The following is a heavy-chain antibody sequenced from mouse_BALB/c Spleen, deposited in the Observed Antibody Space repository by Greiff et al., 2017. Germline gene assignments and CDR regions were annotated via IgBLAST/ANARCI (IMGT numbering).Heavy chain of an antibody. CDR2: FYPGSGSI. CDR1: GYTFTEYI. Sequence: VQLQQSGAGLVKPGASVKLSCKASGYTFTEYIIHWVKQRSGQGLEWIGWFYPGSGSIKYNEKFKDKATLTADKSSSTVYMALSRLTSEDSAVYFCARHEGGYYDYDGWFAYWGQGTLVTVSA. D-gene: IGHD2-4*01. J-gene: IGHJ3*01. CDR3: ARHEGGYYDYDGWFAY. V-gene: IGHV1-62-2*01.